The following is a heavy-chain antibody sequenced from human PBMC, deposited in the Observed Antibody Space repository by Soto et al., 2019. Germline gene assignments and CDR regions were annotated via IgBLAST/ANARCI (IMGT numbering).Heavy chain of an antibody. D-gene: IGHD6-6*01. Sequence: SETLSLTCAVYGGSFSGYYWSWIRQPPGKGLEWIGEINHSGSTNYNPSLKSRVTISVDTSKNQFSMKLSSVTAADTAVYYCARTLEYSSSWGGFDPWGQGTLVTVSS. CDR3: ARTLEYSSSWGGFDP. J-gene: IGHJ5*02. CDR1: GGSFSGYY. CDR2: INHSGST. V-gene: IGHV4-34*01.